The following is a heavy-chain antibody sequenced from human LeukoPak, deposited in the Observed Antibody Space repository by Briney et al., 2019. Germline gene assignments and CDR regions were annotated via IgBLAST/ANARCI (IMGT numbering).Heavy chain of an antibody. J-gene: IGHJ4*02. V-gene: IGHV3-48*03. D-gene: IGHD3-10*01. CDR1: GFTVSSYE. CDR2: SATDSTT. CDR3: ARVMVWFGTGDEDY. Sequence: GGSLRLSCAGSGFTVSSYEINWVRQAPGKGLEWVSFSATDSTTYYADSVKGRFTISRDNAKNSLYLQMNSLRAEDTAVYYCARVMVWFGTGDEDYWGQGTLVTVSS.